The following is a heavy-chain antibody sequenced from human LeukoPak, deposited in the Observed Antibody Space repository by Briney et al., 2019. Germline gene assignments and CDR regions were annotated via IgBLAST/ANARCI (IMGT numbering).Heavy chain of an antibody. Sequence: SVKVSCKASGGTFSSYAISWVRQAPGQGLEWMGGSIPIFGTANYAQKFQGRVTITADKSTSTAYMELSSLRSEDTAVYYCAREIGGGSCYPECGMDVWGKGTTVTVSS. CDR3: AREIGGGSCYPECGMDV. D-gene: IGHD2-15*01. J-gene: IGHJ6*04. CDR1: GGTFSSYA. V-gene: IGHV1-69*06. CDR2: SIPIFGTA.